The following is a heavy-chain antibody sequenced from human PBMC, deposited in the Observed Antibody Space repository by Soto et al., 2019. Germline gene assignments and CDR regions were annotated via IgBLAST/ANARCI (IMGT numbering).Heavy chain of an antibody. V-gene: IGHV4-39*01. CDR1: GGSISSSSYY. CDR3: ESGAKVVADYWFDP. J-gene: IGHJ5*02. D-gene: IGHD2-15*01. Sequence: QLQLQESGPGLVKPSETLSLTCTVSGGSISSSSYYWGWIRQPPGKGLEWIGSIYYSGSTYYNPSVESRVTISVDTSKNQFSLKLSSVTAADTEVYYFESGAKVVADYWFDPWGQGTLVTVSS. CDR2: IYYSGST.